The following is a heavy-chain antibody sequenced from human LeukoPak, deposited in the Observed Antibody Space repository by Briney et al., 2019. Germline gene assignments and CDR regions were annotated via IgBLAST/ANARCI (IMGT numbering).Heavy chain of an antibody. CDR1: GGSISSSDYY. CDR3: ARALGYCSGGSCTRGYNWFDP. Sequence: SETLSLTCTVSGGSISSSDYYWGWIRQPPGKGLERIGSIYYGGSTYYNPSLKSRVTISVDTSMNQFSLKLSFVTTADTAVYYCARALGYCSGGSCTRGYNWFDPWGQGTLVTVPS. J-gene: IGHJ5*02. D-gene: IGHD2-15*01. V-gene: IGHV4-39*01. CDR2: IYYGGST.